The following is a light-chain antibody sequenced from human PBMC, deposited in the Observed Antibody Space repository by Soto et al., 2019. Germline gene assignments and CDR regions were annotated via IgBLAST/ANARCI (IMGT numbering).Light chain of an antibody. J-gene: IGKJ4*01. CDR2: AGF. CDR1: QAINNW. Sequence: DIQMTQSPSSVSASVGDTVTIICRASQAINNWLAWYQQKPGKAPNLLIYAGFTLQSEVPSRFSGSGSGSDFTLTIHSLQPDDFATYYCQQANSFPLTFGGGTKVEFK. CDR3: QQANSFPLT. V-gene: IGKV1-12*01.